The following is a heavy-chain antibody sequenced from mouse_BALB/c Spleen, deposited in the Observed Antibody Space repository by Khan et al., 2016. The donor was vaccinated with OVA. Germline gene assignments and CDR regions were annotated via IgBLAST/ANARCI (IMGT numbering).Heavy chain of an antibody. V-gene: IGHV3-2*02. D-gene: IGHD2-3*01. CDR1: GYSITSDYA. Sequence: QLEESGPGLVKPSQSLSLTCTVTGYSITSDYAWNWIRQFPGNKLAWMGYISYSGSTNYNPALKSRISITREPSKNQFFLPLNSVTTEDTATDYCARDGSRYNYAMDYWGQGTSVTVSS. CDR2: ISYSGST. J-gene: IGHJ4*01. CDR3: ARDGSRYNYAMDY.